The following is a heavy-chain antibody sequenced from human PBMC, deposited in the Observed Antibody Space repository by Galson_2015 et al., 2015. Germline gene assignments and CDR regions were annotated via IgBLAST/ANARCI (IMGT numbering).Heavy chain of an antibody. Sequence: SLRLSCAASGFTFSSYAMSWVRQAPGKGLEWVSAISGSGGSTYYADSVKGRFTISRDNSKNTLYLQMNSLRAEDTAVYYCAKDLSGYSGYDYAFDIWGQGTMVTVSA. D-gene: IGHD5-12*01. CDR1: GFTFSSYA. CDR3: AKDLSGYSGYDYAFDI. J-gene: IGHJ3*02. CDR2: ISGSGGST. V-gene: IGHV3-23*01.